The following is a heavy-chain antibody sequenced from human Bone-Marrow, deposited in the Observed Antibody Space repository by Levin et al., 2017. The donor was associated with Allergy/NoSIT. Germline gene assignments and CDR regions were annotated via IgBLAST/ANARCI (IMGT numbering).Heavy chain of an antibody. CDR1: GFTFSSYW. V-gene: IGHV3-7*01. J-gene: IGHJ5*02. CDR3: ARDIGRKEGFDP. Sequence: GGSLRLSCEASGFTFSSYWMTWVRQAPGKGLEWVANINQGGSAKNYVVSVRGRFTISRDNARNSLYLHMNSLTADDTAVYYCARDIGRKEGFDPWGQGTLVTVSS. CDR2: INQGGSAK.